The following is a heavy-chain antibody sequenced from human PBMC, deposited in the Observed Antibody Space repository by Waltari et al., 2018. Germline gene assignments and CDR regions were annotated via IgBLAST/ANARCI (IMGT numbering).Heavy chain of an antibody. V-gene: IGHV3-23*01. D-gene: IGHD3-22*01. J-gene: IGHJ4*02. CDR3: AKSRRIGQWLPLDY. CDR2: ISGSGCST. CDR1: GFTFSSYA. Sequence: EVQLLESGGGLVQPGGSLRLSCAASGFTFSSYALSWVRPAPGKGLGWVSAISGSGCSTYYADSVKGRLTISRDNSKNTLYLQMNSLRAEDTAVYYCAKSRRIGQWLPLDYWGQGTLVTVSS.